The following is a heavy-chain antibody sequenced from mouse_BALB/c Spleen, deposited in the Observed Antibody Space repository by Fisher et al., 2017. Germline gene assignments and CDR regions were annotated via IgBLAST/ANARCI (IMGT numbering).Heavy chain of an antibody. V-gene: IGHV1S45*01. CDR3: ARSGTIWYFDV. J-gene: IGHJ1*01. D-gene: IGHD4-1*01. Sequence: KFKGKATLTVDKSSSTAYMQLNSLTSEDSAVYYCARSGTIWYFDVWGAGTTVTVSS.